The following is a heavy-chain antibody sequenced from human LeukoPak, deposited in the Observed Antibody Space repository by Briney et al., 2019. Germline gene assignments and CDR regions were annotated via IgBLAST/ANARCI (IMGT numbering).Heavy chain of an antibody. V-gene: IGHV1-69*05. J-gene: IGHJ3*02. D-gene: IGHD3-10*01. CDR3: ARGAVRGVIITPDSDAFDI. Sequence: ASVKVSCKASGGTFSSYAISWVRQAPGQGIEWMGGIIPIFGTANYAQKFQGRVTITTDESTSTAYMELSSLRSEDTAVYYCARGAVRGVIITPDSDAFDIWGQGTMVTVSS. CDR2: IIPIFGTA. CDR1: GGTFSSYA.